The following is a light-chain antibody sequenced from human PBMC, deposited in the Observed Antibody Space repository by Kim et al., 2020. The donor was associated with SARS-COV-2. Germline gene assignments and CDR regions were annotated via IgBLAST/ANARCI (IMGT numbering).Light chain of an antibody. CDR3: QQYDNLPLT. J-gene: IGKJ4*01. Sequence: SASVGDRVTNTCQARQDISNYLNWYQQKPGKAPKLLIYDASFLETGVPSRFTGTGSGTDFTFTISSLQPEDIATYYCQQYDNLPLTFGGGTKLEI. V-gene: IGKV1-33*01. CDR2: DAS. CDR1: QDISNY.